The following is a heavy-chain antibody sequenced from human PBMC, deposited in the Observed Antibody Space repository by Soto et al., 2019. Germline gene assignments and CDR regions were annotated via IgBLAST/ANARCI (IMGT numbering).Heavy chain of an antibody. Sequence: GASVKVSCKASGYTFTRSGISWVRQAPGQGLEWMGWISTYNGDTNYAQTFQGRVTMTTDTSTSTVYMELRSLRSDDTAVYYCAREGAAPYYYYGMDVWGQGTPVTVSS. J-gene: IGHJ6*02. CDR1: GYTFTRSG. CDR3: AREGAAPYYYYGMDV. V-gene: IGHV1-18*01. D-gene: IGHD6-25*01. CDR2: ISTYNGDT.